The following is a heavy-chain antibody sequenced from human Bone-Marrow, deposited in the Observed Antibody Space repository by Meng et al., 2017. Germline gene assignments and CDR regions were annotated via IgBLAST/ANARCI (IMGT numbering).Heavy chain of an antibody. CDR2: FVSNADT. Sequence: QVQLVQSGAEVKKPGASVWVSCKASDYTSASYGISWFRQAPGQGLEWMGWFVSNADTYPAQKFQGRVTMTRDIHTSTDFMELRSLRFDDTAVYYCARGTPGRSYSDYWGQGTLVTVSS. CDR1: DYTSASYG. D-gene: IGHD3-10*01. CDR3: ARGTPGRSYSDY. J-gene: IGHJ4*02. V-gene: IGHV1-18*01.